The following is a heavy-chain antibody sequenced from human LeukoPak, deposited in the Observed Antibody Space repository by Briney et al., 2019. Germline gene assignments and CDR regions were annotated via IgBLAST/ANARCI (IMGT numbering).Heavy chain of an antibody. Sequence: GGSLRLSCAASGFTFRDYYMSWIRQAPGKGLEWISYISSSDTTIYYADSVKGRFTISRDNAKNSLYLQMNSLRAEDTAVYYCASLTVVTPTEWFDPWGQGTLVTVSS. CDR3: ASLTVVTPTEWFDP. J-gene: IGHJ5*02. CDR2: ISSSDTTI. D-gene: IGHD4-23*01. CDR1: GFTFRDYY. V-gene: IGHV3-11*04.